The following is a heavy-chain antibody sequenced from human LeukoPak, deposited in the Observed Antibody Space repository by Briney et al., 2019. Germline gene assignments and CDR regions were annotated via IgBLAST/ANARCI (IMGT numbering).Heavy chain of an antibody. D-gene: IGHD2-2*01. CDR1: SDSISSGSYY. V-gene: IGHV4-61*02. CDR2: IYTSGST. CDR3: ARDRTYCSSTSCYDAFDI. J-gene: IGHJ3*02. Sequence: SETLSLTCTVSSDSISSGSYYWSWIRQPAAKGLEWIGRIYTSGSTNYNPSLKSRVTIAVDTSKNQFSLKLSSVTAADTAVYYCARDRTYCSSTSCYDAFDIWGQGTMVTVSS.